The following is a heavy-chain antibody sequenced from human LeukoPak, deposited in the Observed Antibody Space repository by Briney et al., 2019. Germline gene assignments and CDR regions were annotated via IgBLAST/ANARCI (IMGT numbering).Heavy chain of an antibody. CDR2: ISGSGGST. Sequence: GGSLRLSCAASGFTFSSYAMSWARQAPGKGLEWVSAISGSGGSTYYADSVKGRFTISRDNSKNTLYLQMNSLRAEDTAVYYCAKMDDSSGYYSDWGQGTLVTVSS. CDR1: GFTFSSYA. CDR3: AKMDDSSGYYSD. D-gene: IGHD3-22*01. J-gene: IGHJ4*02. V-gene: IGHV3-23*01.